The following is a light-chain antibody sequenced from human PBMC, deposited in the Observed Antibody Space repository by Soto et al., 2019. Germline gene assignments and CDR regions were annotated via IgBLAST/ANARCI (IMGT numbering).Light chain of an antibody. Sequence: QSALTQPPSVSGSPGQSVTISCTGTSSDVGSYNRVSWYQQPPGTATKLMISEVSNRPSGVPDCFSGSKSGNTASLTISGLQAEDEADYYCSSYTSSSTYVFGTGTKVTVL. CDR2: EVS. J-gene: IGLJ1*01. CDR3: SSYTSSSTYV. V-gene: IGLV2-18*02. CDR1: SSDVGSYNR.